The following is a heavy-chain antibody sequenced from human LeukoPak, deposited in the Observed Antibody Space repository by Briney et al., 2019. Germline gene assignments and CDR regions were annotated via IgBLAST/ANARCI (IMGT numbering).Heavy chain of an antibody. J-gene: IGHJ4*02. CDR3: ARGPRYFDWWALHLFDY. CDR2: IKPNSGGT. CDR1: GYTFPVYY. Sequence: SVEGSCHACGYTFPVYYMHWVREAPGQGVEWMGWIKPNSGGTNYTQKVQGRGTMTSDTSISTAYMELSRLRSDDTAVYYCARGPRYFDWWALHLFDYWGQGTLVTVSS. V-gene: IGHV1-2*02. D-gene: IGHD3-9*01.